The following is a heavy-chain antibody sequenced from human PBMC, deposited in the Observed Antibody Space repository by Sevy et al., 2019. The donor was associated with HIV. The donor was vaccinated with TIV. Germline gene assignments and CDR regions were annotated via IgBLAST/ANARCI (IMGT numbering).Heavy chain of an antibody. CDR1: GFMFNSHA. Sequence: GGSLRLSCADSGFMFNSHAMSWVRQAPGKGLEWVSAISGSGGSTYYADSVKGRFTISRDNSKNTLYLQMNSLRAEDTAVYYCAKRLHLGELSYNNYDYWGQGTLVTVSS. D-gene: IGHD3-16*02. CDR2: ISGSGGST. J-gene: IGHJ4*02. CDR3: AKRLHLGELSYNNYDY. V-gene: IGHV3-23*01.